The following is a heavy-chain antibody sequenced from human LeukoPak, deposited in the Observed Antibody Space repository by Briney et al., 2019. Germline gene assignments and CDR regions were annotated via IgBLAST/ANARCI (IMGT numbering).Heavy chain of an antibody. CDR3: AKRGVVIRVILVGFHKEAYYFDS. CDR2: ISDSGGRT. J-gene: IGHJ4*02. Sequence: GGSLRLSCAVSGITLSNYGMSWFRQAPGKGLEWVAGISDSGGRTKYADSVKGRFTISRDNPKNTLYLQTNSLRAEDTAVYFCAKRGVVIRVILVGFHKEAYYFDSWGQGALVTVSS. D-gene: IGHD3-22*01. CDR1: GITLSNYG. V-gene: IGHV3-23*01.